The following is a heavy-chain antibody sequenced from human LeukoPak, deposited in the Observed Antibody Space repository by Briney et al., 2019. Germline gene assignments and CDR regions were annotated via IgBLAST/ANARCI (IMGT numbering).Heavy chain of an antibody. J-gene: IGHJ4*02. CDR3: AKDGIRYYYDSSGYYGDY. Sequence: PGGSLRLSCVASGFSFSSYGMHWVRQAPGKGLEWVAAISYEGSNEYYADSVKGRFTISRDNSKNTLYLQMTSLRAEDTAVYYCAKDGIRYYYDSSGYYGDYWGQGTLVTVSS. D-gene: IGHD3-22*01. CDR2: ISYEGSNE. V-gene: IGHV3-30*18. CDR1: GFSFSSYG.